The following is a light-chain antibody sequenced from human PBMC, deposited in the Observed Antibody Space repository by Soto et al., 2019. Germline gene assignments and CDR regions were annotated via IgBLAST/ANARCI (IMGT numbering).Light chain of an antibody. J-gene: IGLJ2*01. V-gene: IGLV1-40*01. CDR3: LSFVSSVSVV. Sequence: QSVLTQPPSVSGAPGQRVTISCTGSSSNIRAGYDVHWYQQLPGRAPKLHIYGNTNRPSGFPDRFSGSKFGTSASLAIAGLHAEDEADYYFLSFVSSVSVVFVGGTQLTVL. CDR1: SSNIRAGYD. CDR2: GNT.